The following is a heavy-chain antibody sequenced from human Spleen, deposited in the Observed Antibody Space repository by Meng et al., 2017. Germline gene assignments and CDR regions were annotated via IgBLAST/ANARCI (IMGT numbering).Heavy chain of an antibody. V-gene: IGHV1-2*06. CDR3: ARDEDISAAGKLFGDY. D-gene: IGHD6-13*01. Sequence: QGQRVKSGAWVKKPGTSVKVSFKASGYTFPHYWLHWVRRAPGQGLEWMGRINPKSGDTHYAQRFQGRVTMTGDTSISTAYMELSGLRSDDTAMYYCARDEDISAAGKLFGDYWGQGTLVTVSS. CDR1: GYTFPHYW. CDR2: INPKSGDT. J-gene: IGHJ4*02.